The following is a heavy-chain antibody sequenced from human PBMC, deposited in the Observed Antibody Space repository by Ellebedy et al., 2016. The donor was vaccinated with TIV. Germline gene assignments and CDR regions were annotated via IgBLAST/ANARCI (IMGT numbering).Heavy chain of an antibody. Sequence: SGPTLVKPTQTLTLTCTFSGFSLSTSGMCVSWIRQPPGKALEWLALIDWDDDKYYTTSLKTRLTISKDTSKNQVVLRMTNLDPVDTGTYYCARIFGLPGSDDQYYGMDVWGQGTTVTVSS. J-gene: IGHJ6*02. D-gene: IGHD3-10*01. CDR2: IDWDDDK. CDR1: GFSLSTSGMC. V-gene: IGHV2-70*13. CDR3: ARIFGLPGSDDQYYGMDV.